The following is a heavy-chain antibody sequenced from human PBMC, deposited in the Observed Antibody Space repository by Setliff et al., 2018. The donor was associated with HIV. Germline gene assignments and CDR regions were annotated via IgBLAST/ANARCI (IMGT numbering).Heavy chain of an antibody. CDR1: GFTFTIYS. J-gene: IGHJ6*03. D-gene: IGHD3-9*01. Sequence: PGGSLRLSCAASGFTFTIYSMNWVRQAPGKGLEWVSSISSGGGYIYYADSVKGRFTISRDNAKNSLYRQMNSLRAEDTAAYYCARDGRYYDILSGHYSSPDHNMDVWGKGTTVTVSS. V-gene: IGHV3-21*01. CDR3: ARDGRYYDILSGHYSSPDHNMDV. CDR2: ISSGGGYI.